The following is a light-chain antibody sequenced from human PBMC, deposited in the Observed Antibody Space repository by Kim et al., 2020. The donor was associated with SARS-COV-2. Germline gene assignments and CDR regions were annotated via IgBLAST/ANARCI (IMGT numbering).Light chain of an antibody. J-gene: IGLJ1*01. V-gene: IGLV2-14*03. CDR2: DVS. CDR1: SSDVGGNNY. CDR3: SSYTSSSTYV. Sequence: GQWITVSFTGTSSDVGGNNYVSWYQHHPGKAPKLMIYDVSKRPSGVSNRFSGSKSGNTASLTISGLQAEDEADYYCSSYTSSSTYVFGTGTKVTVL.